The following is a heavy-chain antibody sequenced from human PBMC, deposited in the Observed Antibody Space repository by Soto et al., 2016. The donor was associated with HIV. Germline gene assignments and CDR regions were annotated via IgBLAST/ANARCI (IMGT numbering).Heavy chain of an antibody. Sequence: QVQLVESGGGVVQPGRSLRLSCVASGFTFRNYVMHWVRQAPGKGLEWVAVIWYDESNKYYADSVKGRFTISRDNSKNTLYLQLSSLRGDDSAMYYCAKGEVVPGAGTAADGDFDYWGQGTLVTVSS. D-gene: IGHD2-2*01. J-gene: IGHJ4*02. CDR1: GFTFRNYV. V-gene: IGHV3-30*18. CDR3: AKGEVVPGAGTAADGDFDY. CDR2: IWYDESNK.